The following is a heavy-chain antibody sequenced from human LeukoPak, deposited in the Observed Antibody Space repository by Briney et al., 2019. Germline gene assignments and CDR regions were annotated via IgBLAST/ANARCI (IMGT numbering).Heavy chain of an antibody. J-gene: IGHJ5*02. CDR1: GFTFSSYG. V-gene: IGHV3-30*02. CDR2: IRYDGSNK. CDR3: AKELIAVAGTWFDP. D-gene: IGHD6-19*01. Sequence: GGSLRLSCAASGFTFSSYGMHWVRQAPGKGLEWVAFIRYDGSNKYYADSVKGRFTISRDNSKNTLYLQMNSLRAEDTAVYYCAKELIAVAGTWFDPWGQGTLVTVSS.